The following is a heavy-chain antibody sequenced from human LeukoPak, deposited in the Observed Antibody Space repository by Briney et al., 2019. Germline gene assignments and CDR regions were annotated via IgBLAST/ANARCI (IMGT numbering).Heavy chain of an antibody. CDR1: GGTFSSYA. CDR3: ATDRSGWYPYYFDY. Sequence: ASVKVSCKASGGTFSSYAISWVRQAPGQGLEWMGRIIPILGIANYAQKFQGRVTITADKSTSTAYMELSSLRSEDTAVYYCATDRSGWYPYYFDYWGQGTLVTVSS. J-gene: IGHJ4*02. V-gene: IGHV1-69*04. CDR2: IIPILGIA. D-gene: IGHD6-19*01.